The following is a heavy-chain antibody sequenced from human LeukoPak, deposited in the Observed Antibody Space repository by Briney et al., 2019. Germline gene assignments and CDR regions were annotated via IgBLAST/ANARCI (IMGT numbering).Heavy chain of an antibody. D-gene: IGHD3-22*01. J-gene: IGHJ4*02. CDR1: GFTFSNAW. CDR3: TTDSYYYDSSGYDSGYYFDY. CDR2: IKSKTDGGTT. V-gene: IGHV3-15*01. Sequence: KPGGSLRLSCAASGFTFSNAWMSWVRQAPGKGLEWVGRIKSKTDGGTTDYAAPVKGRFTISRDDSKNTLYLQMNSLKTEDTAVYYCTTDSYYYDSSGYDSGYYFDYWGQGTLVTVSS.